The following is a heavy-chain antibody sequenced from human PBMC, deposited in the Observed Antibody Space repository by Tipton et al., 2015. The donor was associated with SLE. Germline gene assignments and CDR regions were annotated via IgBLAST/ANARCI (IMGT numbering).Heavy chain of an antibody. CDR3: ARVLFEYSSSTTFDY. CDR2: INHSGST. J-gene: IGHJ4*02. V-gene: IGHV4-34*01. D-gene: IGHD6-6*01. Sequence: TLSLTCAVYGGSFSGYYWSWIRQPPGKGLEWIGEINHSGSTNYNPSLKSRVTISVDTSKNQFSLKLSSVTAADTAVYYCARVLFEYSSSTTFDYWGQGTLVTVSS. CDR1: GGSFSGYY.